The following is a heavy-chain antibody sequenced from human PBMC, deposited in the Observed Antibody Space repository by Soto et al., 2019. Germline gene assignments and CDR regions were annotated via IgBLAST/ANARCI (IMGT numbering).Heavy chain of an antibody. D-gene: IGHD3-10*01. J-gene: IGHJ4*02. CDR1: GFTFSSFG. Sequence: QVQLVESGGGVVQPGRSLRLSCAASGFTFSSFGMYWVRQAPGKGLEWVALILYDGSNKYYADSVKGRFTISRDNSNSTMYLQMNSLRAEDTAVYYCVKDRITIVRGVLDYWGQGTLVTVSS. CDR3: VKDRITIVRGVLDY. CDR2: ILYDGSNK. V-gene: IGHV3-30*18.